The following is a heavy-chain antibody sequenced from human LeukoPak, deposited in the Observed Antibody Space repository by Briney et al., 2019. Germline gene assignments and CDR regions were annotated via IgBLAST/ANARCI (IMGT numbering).Heavy chain of an antibody. CDR2: INHSGST. CDR3: ARGPDSGSYFAWFGP. CDR1: GGSFSGCF. V-gene: IGHV4-34*01. D-gene: IGHD3-10*01. Sequence: SETLSLTCAVYGGSFSGCFWNWIRQPPGKGLEWIGEINHSGSTHHNPSLKSRVTISIDTSKNQISLKLSSVTAADTAVYYCARGPDSGSYFAWFGPWGQGTLVTVSS. J-gene: IGHJ5*02.